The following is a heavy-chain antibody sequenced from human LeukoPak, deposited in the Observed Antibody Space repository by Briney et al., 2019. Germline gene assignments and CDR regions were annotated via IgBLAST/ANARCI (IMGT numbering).Heavy chain of an antibody. V-gene: IGHV4-59*01. CDR3: ARGEDYADFDY. CDR1: GGSISSYY. J-gene: IGHJ4*02. Sequence: KPSETLSLTCTVSGGSISSYYWSWIRQPPGKGLEWIGYIYYSGSTNYNPSLMSRVTISVDTTKNQFSLKLSSVTAADTAVYYCARGEDYADFDYWGQGTLVTVSS. CDR2: IYYSGST. D-gene: IGHD2-2*01.